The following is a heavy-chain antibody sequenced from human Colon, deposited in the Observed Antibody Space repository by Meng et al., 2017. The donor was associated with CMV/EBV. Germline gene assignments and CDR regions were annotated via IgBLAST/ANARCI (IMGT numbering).Heavy chain of an antibody. CDR2: ISGSGGST. Sequence: GESLKISCAASGFDFSSHWMNWVRQAPGKGLEWVSAISGSGGSTYYADSVKGRFTISRDNSKNTLYLQMNSLRAEDTAVYYCAKGGVYSSTWGDYWGQGTLVTVSS. D-gene: IGHD6-13*01. V-gene: IGHV3-23*01. CDR3: AKGGVYSSTWGDY. CDR1: GFDFSSHW. J-gene: IGHJ4*02.